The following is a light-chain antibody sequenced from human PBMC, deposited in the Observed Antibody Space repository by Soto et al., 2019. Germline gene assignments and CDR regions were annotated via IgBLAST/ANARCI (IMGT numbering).Light chain of an antibody. CDR1: SSDVGNYNL. V-gene: IGLV2-23*01. J-gene: IGLJ1*01. Sequence: QSVLTQPASVSGSPGQSITISCTGTSSDVGNYNLVSWYQQDPGKAPKLIIYEGSKRPSGVSNRFSGSKSGNTASLTISGLQAEDETDYYCCSYAGGSTYVFGTGTKVTVL. CDR3: CSYAGGSTYV. CDR2: EGS.